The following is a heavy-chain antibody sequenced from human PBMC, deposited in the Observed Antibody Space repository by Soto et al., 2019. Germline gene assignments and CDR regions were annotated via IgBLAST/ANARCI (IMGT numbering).Heavy chain of an antibody. CDR1: GVSISGSYYY. J-gene: IGHJ4*02. Sequence: SETLSLTCAVSGVSISGSYYYWGWLRQSPGRGAEWIGSVFYTGFTSYNPSLESRVSVSVDTSKNQFSLKVSAVTAADTAVYYCASSQKGYNWNYFDHWGQGALVTVSS. V-gene: IGHV4-39*01. D-gene: IGHD1-20*01. CDR2: VFYTGFT. CDR3: ASSQKGYNWNYFDH.